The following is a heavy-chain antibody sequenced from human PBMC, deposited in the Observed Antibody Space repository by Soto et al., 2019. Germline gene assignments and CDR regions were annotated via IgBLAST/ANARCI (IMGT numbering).Heavy chain of an antibody. CDR3: AREGISVVRGVIITNWFDP. V-gene: IGHV4-34*02. CDR2: INHSGST. CDR1: GGSFSGYY. Sequence: QVQLQQWGAGLLKPSETLSLTCAVYGGSFSGYYWSWIRQPPGKGLEWIGEINHSGSTNYNPSLKSRVTIAVAAARNQFSLKLSSVTAADTAVYYCAREGISVVRGVIITNWFDPWGQGTLVTVSS. J-gene: IGHJ5*02. D-gene: IGHD3-10*01.